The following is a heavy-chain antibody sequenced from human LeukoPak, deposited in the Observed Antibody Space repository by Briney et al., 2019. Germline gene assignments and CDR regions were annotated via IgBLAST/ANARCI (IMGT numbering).Heavy chain of an antibody. CDR3: ANHYDSSGYYFDY. D-gene: IGHD3-22*01. V-gene: IGHV3-33*06. J-gene: IGHJ4*02. Sequence: GRSLRLSCAASGFTFSSYGMHWVRQAPGKGLEWVAVIWYDGSNKYYADSVKGRFTISRDNSKNTLYLQMNSLRAEDTAVYYCANHYDSSGYYFDYWGQGTLVTVSS. CDR1: GFTFSSYG. CDR2: IWYDGSNK.